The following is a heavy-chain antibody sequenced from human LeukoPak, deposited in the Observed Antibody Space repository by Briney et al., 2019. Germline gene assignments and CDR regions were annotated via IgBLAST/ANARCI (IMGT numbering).Heavy chain of an antibody. CDR1: VYSIRSGYY. CDR2: IYHSGST. D-gene: IGHD2-15*01. J-gene: IGHJ3*01. CDR3: ARRYCSGGSCYPNDAFYV. Sequence: PSETLSLTCAVSVYSIRSGYYWGWIRQPPGKGLEWIGSIYHSGSTYYNPSLKSRVTISVDTSKNQFSLKLSSLTAADTAIYYWARRYCSGGSCYPNDAFYVWGQGTMVTVSS. V-gene: IGHV4-38-2*01.